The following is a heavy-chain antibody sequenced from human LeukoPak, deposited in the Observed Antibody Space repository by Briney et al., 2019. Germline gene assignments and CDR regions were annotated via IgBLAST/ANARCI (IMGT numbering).Heavy chain of an antibody. CDR1: GFTFTSYA. CDR3: AREYYYDSSGKDY. J-gene: IGHJ4*02. CDR2: IWYDGSNK. Sequence: GGSLRLSCAASGFTFTSYAMNWVSQAPGKGLEWVAVIWYDGSNKYYADSVKGRFTISRDNSKNTLYLQMNSLRAEDTAVYYCAREYYYDSSGKDYWGQGTLVTVSS. D-gene: IGHD3-22*01. V-gene: IGHV3-33*08.